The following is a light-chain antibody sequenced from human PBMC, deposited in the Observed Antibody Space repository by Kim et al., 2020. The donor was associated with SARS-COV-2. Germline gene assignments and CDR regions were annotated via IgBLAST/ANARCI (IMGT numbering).Light chain of an antibody. CDR2: GDS. CDR1: SKNVGLSV. V-gene: IGLV1-36*01. CDR3: STRDYILNVPWV. J-gene: IGLJ3*02. Sequence: QSVLMQEASVSGTVGQKVTLSYIGNSKNVGLSVVGWNQQISHGIPKSVLFGDSLPSGIPDRVSGSESGTSLTISGLYYEDEADHYCSTRDYILNVPWVFGGGTKVTVL.